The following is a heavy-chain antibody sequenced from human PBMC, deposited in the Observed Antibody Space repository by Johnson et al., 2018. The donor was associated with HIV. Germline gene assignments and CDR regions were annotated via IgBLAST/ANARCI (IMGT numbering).Heavy chain of an antibody. Sequence: QLVESGGVVVQPGGSLRLSCAASGFTVSSNYMSWVRQAPGKGLEWVSVISDDGNNKYYADSVKGRFIISRDNSKNTLYLQMNRLRTDDTTVYYCARDRFHPHAFDIWGQGTMVTVSS. CDR2: ISDDGNNK. CDR3: ARDRFHPHAFDI. V-gene: IGHV3-30-3*01. CDR1: GFTVSSNY. D-gene: IGHD3-10*01. J-gene: IGHJ3*02.